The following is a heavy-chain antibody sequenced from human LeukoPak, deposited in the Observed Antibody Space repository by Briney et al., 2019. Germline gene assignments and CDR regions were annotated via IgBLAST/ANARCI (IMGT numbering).Heavy chain of an antibody. Sequence: GGSLRLSCAASGFTVSSNYMSWVRQAPGKGLEWVSVIYSGGSTYYADSVKGRFTISRDNSKNTLYLQMNSLRAEDTAVYYCAKDEGYIVGASDYWGQGTLVTVSS. CDR1: GFTVSSNY. D-gene: IGHD1-26*01. J-gene: IGHJ4*02. CDR3: AKDEGYIVGASDY. V-gene: IGHV3-53*01. CDR2: IYSGGST.